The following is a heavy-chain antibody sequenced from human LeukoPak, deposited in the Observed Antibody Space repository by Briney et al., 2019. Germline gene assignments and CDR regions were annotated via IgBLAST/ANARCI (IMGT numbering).Heavy chain of an antibody. J-gene: IGHJ5*02. V-gene: IGHV1-18*01. CDR1: GYTFTSYG. Sequence: GASVKVSCKASGYTFTSYGISWVRQAPGQGLEWMGWISAYNGNTNYAQKLQGRVTMTTDTSTTTAYMELRSLRSDDTAVYYCARVSAIPWWFGEFLWFDPWGQGTLVTVSS. CDR2: ISAYNGNT. CDR3: ARVSAIPWWFGEFLWFDP. D-gene: IGHD3-10*01.